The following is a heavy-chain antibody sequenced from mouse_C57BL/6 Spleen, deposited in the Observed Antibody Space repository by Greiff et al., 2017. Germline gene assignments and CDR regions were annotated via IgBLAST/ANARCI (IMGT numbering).Heavy chain of an antibody. CDR3: AGSKYHFDY. Sequence: VQLQESGPGLVQPSQCLSISCTASGFSLTSYGVHWVRQSPGQGLEWLGVIWSGGSRDYNAAFISRLSTSKDNSKRQVFFKKISLQADDTAIYYCAGSKYHFDYWGQGTTLTVSS. J-gene: IGHJ2*01. D-gene: IGHD5-1*01. CDR2: IWSGGSR. V-gene: IGHV2-2*01. CDR1: GFSLTSYG.